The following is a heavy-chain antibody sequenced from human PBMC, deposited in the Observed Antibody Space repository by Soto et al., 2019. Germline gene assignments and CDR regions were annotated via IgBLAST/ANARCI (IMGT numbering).Heavy chain of an antibody. CDR1: GFTFSSYW. CDR2: ISSDEGNI. Sequence: GGSLRLSCAASGFTFSSYWMHWVRQAPGKGLVWVSHISSDEGNIRYADSVKGRFTISRDNAKNTLYLQMSSLRAEDTAVYYCARGLGYNWFDPWGQGTLVTVSS. D-gene: IGHD3-16*01. J-gene: IGHJ5*02. V-gene: IGHV3-74*01. CDR3: ARGLGYNWFDP.